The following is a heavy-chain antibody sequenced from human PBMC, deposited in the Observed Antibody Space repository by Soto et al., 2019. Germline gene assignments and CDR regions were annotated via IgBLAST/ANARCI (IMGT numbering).Heavy chain of an antibody. Sequence: TSETLSLTCAVYGGSFSGYYRSWIRQPPGKGLEWIGEINHSGSTNYNPSLKSRVTISVDTSKNQFSLKLSSVTAADTAVYYCASSPPCTNGVCPHLGAANLWGQGTLVTVSS. CDR3: ASSPPCTNGVCPHLGAANL. J-gene: IGHJ5*02. CDR1: GGSFSGYY. CDR2: INHSGST. V-gene: IGHV4-34*01. D-gene: IGHD2-8*01.